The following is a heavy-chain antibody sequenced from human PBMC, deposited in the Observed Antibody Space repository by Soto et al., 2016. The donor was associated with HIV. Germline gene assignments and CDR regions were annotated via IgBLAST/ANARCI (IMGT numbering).Heavy chain of an antibody. J-gene: IGHJ3*02. CDR2: IRSKASSYAT. CDR1: GFTFSGSA. CDR3: TRPSGYDSSLVDFDI. D-gene: IGHD5-12*01. Sequence: EVQLVESGGGLVQPGGSLKLSCAASGFTFSGSAMHWVRQASGKGLEWVGRIRSKASSYATAYAASVKGRYTIFRDDSKNTAYLQMNSLKTXDTAVYYCTRPSGYDSSLVDFDIWGQGTMVTVSS. V-gene: IGHV3-73*01.